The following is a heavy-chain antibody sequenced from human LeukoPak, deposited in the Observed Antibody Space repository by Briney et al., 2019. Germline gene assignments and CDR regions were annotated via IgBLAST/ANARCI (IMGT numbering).Heavy chain of an antibody. CDR1: GYSFTSYW. CDR3: ARHMYNWNDGPTLRWGAFDI. Sequence: GESLKISCKGSGYSFTSYWIGWVRQMPGKGLEWMGIIYPGDSDTGYSPSFQGQVTISADKSISTAYLQWSSLKASDTAMYYCARHMYNWNDGPTLRWGAFDIWGQGTMVTVSS. J-gene: IGHJ3*02. V-gene: IGHV5-51*01. D-gene: IGHD1-1*01. CDR2: IYPGDSDT.